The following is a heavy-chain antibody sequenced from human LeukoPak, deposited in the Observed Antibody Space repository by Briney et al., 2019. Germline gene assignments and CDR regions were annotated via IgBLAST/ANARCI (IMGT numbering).Heavy chain of an antibody. CDR1: GLTFSSYA. D-gene: IGHD3-22*01. Sequence: GGSLRLSCAASGLTFSSYAMSWVRQAPGKGLEWVSAISGSGGSTYYADSVKGRFTISRDNSKNTLYLQMNSLRAEDTAVYYCAKDLQRYYYDSSGYLHWGQGTLVTVSS. CDR3: AKDLQRYYYDSSGYLH. J-gene: IGHJ4*02. V-gene: IGHV3-23*01. CDR2: ISGSGGST.